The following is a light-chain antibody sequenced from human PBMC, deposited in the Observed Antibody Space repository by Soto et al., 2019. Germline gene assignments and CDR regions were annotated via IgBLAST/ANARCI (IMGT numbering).Light chain of an antibody. CDR1: QSVSSSH. CDR3: QQCGSSPWT. J-gene: IGKJ1*01. CDR2: DAS. Sequence: EIVLTQSPGTLSLSPGERATLSCRASQSVSSSHLAWYQQKPGQAPRLLIYDASNRATGIPDRFSGSGSGTDFTLTISRLEPEDFAVYYCQQCGSSPWTFGQGTKVDIK. V-gene: IGKV3-20*01.